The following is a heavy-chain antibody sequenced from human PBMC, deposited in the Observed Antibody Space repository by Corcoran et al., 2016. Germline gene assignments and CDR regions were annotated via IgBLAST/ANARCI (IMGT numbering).Heavy chain of an antibody. D-gene: IGHD5-12*01. V-gene: IGHV3-30*03. CDR1: GFTFSSYG. J-gene: IGHJ6*02. Sequence: QVQLVESGGGVVQPGRSLRLSCAASGFTFSSYGMHWVRQAPGKGLEWVAVISYDGSNKYYADSVKGRFTISRDNSKNTLYLQMNSLRAEDTSVYYCAGGEMATSNYYYYYGMDVWGQGTTVTVSS. CDR2: ISYDGSNK. CDR3: AGGEMATSNYYYYYGMDV.